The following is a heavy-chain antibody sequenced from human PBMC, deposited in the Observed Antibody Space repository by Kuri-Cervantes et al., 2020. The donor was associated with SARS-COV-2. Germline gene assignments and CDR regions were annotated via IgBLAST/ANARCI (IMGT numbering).Heavy chain of an antibody. CDR2: ISSSDESR. CDR1: GFSFSDYY. J-gene: IGHJ4*02. V-gene: IGHV3-11*04. Sequence: GESLKISRAASGFSFSDYYMSWIRQAPGKGLEWVSCISSSDESRHYADSVKGRFTISRDNAKNSLYLQMNSLRAEDTAVYYCARGITMVRGVIDYWGQGTLVTVSS. D-gene: IGHD3-10*01. CDR3: ARGITMVRGVIDY.